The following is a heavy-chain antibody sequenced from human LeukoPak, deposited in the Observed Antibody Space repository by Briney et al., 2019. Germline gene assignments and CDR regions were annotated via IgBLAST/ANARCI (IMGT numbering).Heavy chain of an antibody. CDR1: GFTFSSYG. D-gene: IGHD3-22*01. CDR3: ARDVPSRNYYDSSGSTDDAFDI. Sequence: GGSLRLSCAASGFTFSSYGMHWVRQAPGKGLEWVAVIWYDGSNKYYADSVKGRFTISRDNSKNTLYLQMNSLRAEDTAVYYCARDVPSRNYYDSSGSTDDAFDIWGQGTMVTVSS. J-gene: IGHJ3*02. V-gene: IGHV3-33*01. CDR2: IWYDGSNK.